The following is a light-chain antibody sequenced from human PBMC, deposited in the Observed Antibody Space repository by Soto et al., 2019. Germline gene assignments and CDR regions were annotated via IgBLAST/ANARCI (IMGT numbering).Light chain of an antibody. CDR1: QDISNY. V-gene: IGKV1-33*01. CDR3: QQYDNLPYT. Sequence: DIQMTQSPSSLSASVGARVTITCQASQDISNYLNGYQQKPGKAPKLLIYDASNLETGVPSRFSGSGSVTDFTFTISSLQPEDIATYYCQQYDNLPYTFGQWTKLEIK. CDR2: DAS. J-gene: IGKJ2*01.